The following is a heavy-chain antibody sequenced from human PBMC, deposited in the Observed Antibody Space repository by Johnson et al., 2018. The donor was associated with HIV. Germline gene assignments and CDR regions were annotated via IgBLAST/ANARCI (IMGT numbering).Heavy chain of an antibody. CDR2: ISYDGSIK. V-gene: IGHV3-30*04. CDR1: GFTFSDYA. Sequence: VQLVESGGGLVKPGGSLRLSFAAFGFTFSDYAMHWVRQAPGTGLAWVAVISYDGSIKYYGDSVNGRFTISRDNSKNTLYLQMNSLRAEDTAVYYCARDFSYYYDIGHAFDIWGQGTMVTVSS. D-gene: IGHD3-22*01. CDR3: ARDFSYYYDIGHAFDI. J-gene: IGHJ3*02.